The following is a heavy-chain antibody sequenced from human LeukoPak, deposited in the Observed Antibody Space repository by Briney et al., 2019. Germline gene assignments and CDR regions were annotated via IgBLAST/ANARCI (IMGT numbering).Heavy chain of an antibody. CDR1: GGSISSSNW. Sequence: SETLSLTCAVSGGSISSSNWRSWVRPPPGKGLEWIGEIYHSGSTNYNPSLKSRVTISVDKSKNQFSLKLSSVTAADTAVYYCASLAAAGRAPFDYWGQGTLVTASS. J-gene: IGHJ4*02. D-gene: IGHD6-13*01. V-gene: IGHV4-4*02. CDR3: ASLAAAGRAPFDY. CDR2: IYHSGST.